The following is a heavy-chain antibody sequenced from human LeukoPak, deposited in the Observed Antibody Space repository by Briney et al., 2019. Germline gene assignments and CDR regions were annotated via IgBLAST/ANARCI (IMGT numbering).Heavy chain of an antibody. CDR1: GFTFSSYA. Sequence: GGSLRLSCVASGFTFSSYAMSWVRQAPGKGLEWVSAFSGSGGSTYYADPVKGRFTISRDNSENTLYLQMNSLRAEDAAVYYCAKASSSLSYYYYYMDVWGKGTTVTVSS. J-gene: IGHJ6*03. V-gene: IGHV3-23*01. CDR3: AKASSSLSYYYYYMDV. CDR2: FSGSGGST. D-gene: IGHD6-13*01.